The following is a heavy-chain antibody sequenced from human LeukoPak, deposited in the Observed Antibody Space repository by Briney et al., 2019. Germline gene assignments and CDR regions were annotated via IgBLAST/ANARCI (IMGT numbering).Heavy chain of an antibody. V-gene: IGHV4-59*01. Sequence: SETLSLTCTVSGGSISSYYWSWIRQPPGKGLEWIGYIYYSGSTNYNPSLKSRVTISVDTSKNQFSLKLSSVTAADTAVYYCAKDQGLRFSLPPKNPLDYWGQGTLVTVSS. J-gene: IGHJ4*02. CDR2: IYYSGST. CDR1: GGSISSYY. CDR3: AKDQGLRFSLPPKNPLDY. D-gene: IGHD5-12*01.